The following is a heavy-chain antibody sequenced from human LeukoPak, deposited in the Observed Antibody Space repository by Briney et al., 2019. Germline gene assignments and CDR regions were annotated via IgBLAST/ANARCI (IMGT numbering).Heavy chain of an antibody. D-gene: IGHD2/OR15-2a*01. CDR1: GGSISSYY. Sequence: SETLSLTCTVSGGSISSYYWSWIRQPPGKGLEWIGYIYYSGSTNYNPSLKSRVTISVDTSKNQFSLKLSSVTAADTAVYYCARRRWDTTTYYPFDYWGQGTLVTVSS. CDR3: ARRRWDTTTYYPFDY. J-gene: IGHJ4*02. CDR2: IYYSGST. V-gene: IGHV4-59*01.